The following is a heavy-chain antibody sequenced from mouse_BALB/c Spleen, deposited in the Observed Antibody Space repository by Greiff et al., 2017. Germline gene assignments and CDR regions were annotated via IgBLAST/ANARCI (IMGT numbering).Heavy chain of an antibody. J-gene: IGHJ4*01. Sequence: QVQLKESGPGLVQPSQSLSITCTVSGFSLTSYGVHWVRQSPGKGLEWLGVIWSGRSTDYNAAFISRQSTSKDNSKCHIVFKMNSLQANDTALYYCAVITTVVASYCYAMDYWGQGTSVTVSS. D-gene: IGHD1-1*01. CDR2: IWSGRST. V-gene: IGHV2-2*02. CDR1: GFSLTSYG. CDR3: AVITTVVASYCYAMDY.